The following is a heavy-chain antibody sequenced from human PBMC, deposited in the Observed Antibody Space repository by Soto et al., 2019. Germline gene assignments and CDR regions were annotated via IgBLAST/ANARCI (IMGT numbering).Heavy chain of an antibody. J-gene: IGHJ5*02. D-gene: IGHD2-2*01. V-gene: IGHV1-8*01. CDR3: ARGRGYQLLFSLPLTP. CDR1: GYTFTSYD. Sequence: ASVKVSCKASGYTFTSYDINWVRQATGQGLEWMGWMNPNSGNTGYAQKFQGRVTMTRNTSISTAYMELSSLRSEDTAVYYCARGRGYQLLFSLPLTPWGQGTLVTVSS. CDR2: MNPNSGNT.